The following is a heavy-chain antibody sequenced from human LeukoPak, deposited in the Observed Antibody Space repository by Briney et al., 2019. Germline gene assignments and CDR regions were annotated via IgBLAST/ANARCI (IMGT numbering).Heavy chain of an antibody. D-gene: IGHD2-15*01. J-gene: IGHJ5*02. CDR3: ARRDCSGGSCYSGWFDP. Sequence: PSETLFLTCTVSGGSISSYYWSWIRQPPGKGLEWIGYIYYSGSTNYNPSLKSRVTISVDTSKNQFSLKLSSVTAADTAVYYCARRDCSGGSCYSGWFDPWGQGTLVTVSS. CDR2: IYYSGST. CDR1: GGSISSYY. V-gene: IGHV4-59*01.